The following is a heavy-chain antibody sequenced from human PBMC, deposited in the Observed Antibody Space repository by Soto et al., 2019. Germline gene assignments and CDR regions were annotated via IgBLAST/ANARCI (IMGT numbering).Heavy chain of an antibody. CDR1: GFSLSTSGVG. CDR2: IYWDVDK. D-gene: IGHD1-1*01. Sequence: QITLKESGPTLVKPTQTLTLTCTFSGFSLSTSGVGVGWIRQPPGKALEWLALIYWDVDKRYSASLKSRLTLTTDTSKHPVVPTIASMDPENTATYDCPQDPLRNMAGDDTFHIWGQGTMVIVSS. CDR3: PQDPLRNMAGDDTFHI. V-gene: IGHV2-5*02. J-gene: IGHJ3*02.